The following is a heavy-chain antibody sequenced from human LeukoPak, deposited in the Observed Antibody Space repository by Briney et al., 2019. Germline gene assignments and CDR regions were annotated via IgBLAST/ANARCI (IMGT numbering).Heavy chain of an antibody. CDR1: GYTFTGYY. Sequence: GAAVKVSCKPSGYTFTGYYMHWVRPAPGQGLEWMGWINPNSGGTNYAQKFQGRVTMTRDTSISTAYMALSRLRSDDTAVYYCARDLVVGYCSGGSCYSGRYYFDYWGQGTLVTVSS. CDR2: INPNSGGT. J-gene: IGHJ4*02. CDR3: ARDLVVGYCSGGSCYSGRYYFDY. V-gene: IGHV1-2*02. D-gene: IGHD2-15*01.